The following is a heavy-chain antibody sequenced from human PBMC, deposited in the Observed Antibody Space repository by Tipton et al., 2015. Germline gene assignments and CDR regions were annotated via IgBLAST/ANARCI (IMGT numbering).Heavy chain of an antibody. CDR1: AYSISSDYY. D-gene: IGHD3-9*01. V-gene: IGHV4-38-2*01. CDR2: ISHSGNT. CDR3: ACQDYDSLTRDYQTVDY. J-gene: IGHJ4*02. Sequence: LRLSCAVSAYSISSDYYWGWIRQPPGKGLEWIGSISHSGNTYYNPSLKSRVTMSRDTSKNQFSLKLTPVTAADTAVYYCACQDYDSLTRDYQTVDYWGQGTLITVSS.